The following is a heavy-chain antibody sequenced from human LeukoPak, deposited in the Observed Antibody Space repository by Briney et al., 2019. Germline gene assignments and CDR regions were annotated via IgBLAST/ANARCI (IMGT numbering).Heavy chain of an antibody. CDR1: GYSFTSYW. Sequence: GESLKISCKGSGYSFTSYWIGWVRQMPGKGLEWMGIIYPADSDTRHSPSFQGQVTISADKSISTAYLQWSSLKASDTAMYYCARREGYYYGSRSYSKYWGQGTLVTVSS. CDR2: IYPADSDT. V-gene: IGHV5-51*01. D-gene: IGHD3-10*01. J-gene: IGHJ4*02. CDR3: ARREGYYYGSRSYSKY.